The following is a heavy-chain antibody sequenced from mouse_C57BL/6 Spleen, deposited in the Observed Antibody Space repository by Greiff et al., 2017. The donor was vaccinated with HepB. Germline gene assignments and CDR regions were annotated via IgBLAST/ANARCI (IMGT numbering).Heavy chain of an antibody. D-gene: IGHD2-4*01. CDR1: GYSFTGYY. V-gene: IGHV1-42*01. CDR2: INPSTGGT. CDR3: ARYDYVWYFDV. J-gene: IGHJ1*03. Sequence: EVQLQQSGPELVKPGASVKISCKASGYSFTGYYMNWVKQSPEKSLEWIGEINPSTGGTTYNQKFKAKATLTVDKSSSTAYMQLKSLTSEDSAVYYCARYDYVWYFDVWGTGTTVTVSS.